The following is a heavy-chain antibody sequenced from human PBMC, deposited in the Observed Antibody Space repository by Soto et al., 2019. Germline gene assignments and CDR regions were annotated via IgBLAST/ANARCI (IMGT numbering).Heavy chain of an antibody. CDR1: GYTFTSYY. Sequence: QVQLVQSGAEVKKPGASVKVSCKASGYTFTSYYMHWVRQAPGQGLEWMGIINPSGGSTSYAQKLQGRVTMPRDTSTSTVYMELSSLRSEDTAVYYCARAIAAAGDFDYWGQGTLVTVSS. CDR2: INPSGGST. J-gene: IGHJ4*02. V-gene: IGHV1-46*04. D-gene: IGHD6-13*01. CDR3: ARAIAAAGDFDY.